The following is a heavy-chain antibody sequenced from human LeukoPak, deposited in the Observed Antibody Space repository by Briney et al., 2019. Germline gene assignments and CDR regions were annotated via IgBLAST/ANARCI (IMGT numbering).Heavy chain of an antibody. CDR1: GGSSSGYY. CDR2: INHSGST. Sequence: SETLSLTCAVYGGSSSGYYWSWIRQPPGKGLEWIGEINHSGSTNYNPSLKSRVTISVDTSKNQFSLKLSSVTAADTAVYYCARAPKGYYFDYWGQGTLVTVSS. J-gene: IGHJ4*02. CDR3: ARAPKGYYFDY. V-gene: IGHV4-34*01.